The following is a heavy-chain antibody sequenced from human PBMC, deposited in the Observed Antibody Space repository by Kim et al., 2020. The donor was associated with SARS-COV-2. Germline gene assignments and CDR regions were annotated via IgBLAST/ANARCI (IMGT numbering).Heavy chain of an antibody. V-gene: IGHV4-31*02. Sequence: KSRVTISVDTSKNQFSLKLSSVTAADTAVYYCASAPAQDYDFWSGYFFDYWGQGTLVTVSS. D-gene: IGHD3-3*01. J-gene: IGHJ4*02. CDR3: ASAPAQDYDFWSGYFFDY.